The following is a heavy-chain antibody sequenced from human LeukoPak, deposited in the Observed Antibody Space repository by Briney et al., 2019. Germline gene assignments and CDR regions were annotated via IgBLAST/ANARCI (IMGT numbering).Heavy chain of an antibody. J-gene: IGHJ4*02. CDR2: VWFDGSNK. CDR1: GFTFSSYG. D-gene: IGHD2-2*03. CDR3: ASGYCSNTNCYSIDY. V-gene: IGHV3-33*03. Sequence: PGGSLRLSCTASGFTFSSYGMHWVRQASGKGLEWLALVWFDGSNKYYADSVKGRFTISRDNSKNTLYLQMNTLRAADTAMYYCASGYCSNTNCYSIDYWGQGTLVTVSS.